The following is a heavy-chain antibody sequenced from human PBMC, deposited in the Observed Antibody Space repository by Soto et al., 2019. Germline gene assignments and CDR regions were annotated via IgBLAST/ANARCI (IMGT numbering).Heavy chain of an antibody. D-gene: IGHD3-10*01. CDR2: IDPKNGGT. J-gene: IGHJ4*02. CDR1: GYSISAYY. V-gene: IGHV1-2*02. CDR3: GRDDYGIFPY. Sequence: QVQLVXXXXEVEKPGASVKVSCQASGYSISAYYIHWVRQAPGQGLEWMGWIDPKNGGTVSAQKFQGRLTMTRDTSISTVYMDLSGLTSDDTALYYCGRDDYGIFPYWGQGSLVTVSS.